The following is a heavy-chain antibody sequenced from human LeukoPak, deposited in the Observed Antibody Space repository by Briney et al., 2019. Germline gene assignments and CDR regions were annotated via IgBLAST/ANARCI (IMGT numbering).Heavy chain of an antibody. CDR2: INPSGGST. CDR3: ARDPYYDSSGYYKGYYYGMDL. Sequence: GRSLRLSCAASGFTFSSYGMHWVRQAPGQGLEWMGIINPSGGSTSYAQKFQGRVTMTRDTSTSTVYMELSSLRSEDTAVYYCARDPYYDSSGYYKGYYYGMDLWGRGTTVTVSS. V-gene: IGHV1-46*01. CDR1: GFTFSSYG. D-gene: IGHD3-22*01. J-gene: IGHJ6*02.